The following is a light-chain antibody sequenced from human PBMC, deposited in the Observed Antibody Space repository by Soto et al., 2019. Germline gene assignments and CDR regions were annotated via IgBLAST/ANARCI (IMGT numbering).Light chain of an antibody. V-gene: IGLV1-51*01. J-gene: IGLJ2*01. CDR2: DNN. CDR1: RSNIGNNY. CDR3: GTWDSSLSAVV. Sequence: QSVLTQPPSVSAAPGQKVTISCSGSRSNIGNNYVSWYQQLPGTAPKLLIYDNNKRPSGIPDRFSGSKSGTSATLGITGLQTGDEADYYCGTWDSSLSAVVFGGRTKLTVL.